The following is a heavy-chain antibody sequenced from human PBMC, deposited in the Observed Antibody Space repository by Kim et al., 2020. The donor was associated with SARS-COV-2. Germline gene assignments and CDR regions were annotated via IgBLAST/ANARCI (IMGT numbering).Heavy chain of an antibody. CDR3: ATIGDYDFDY. CDR2: ST. J-gene: IGHJ4*02. V-gene: IGHV3-66*01. Sequence: STYYADSVKGRFTISRDNSKNTLYLQMNSLRAEDTAVYYCATIGDYDFDYWGQGTLVTVSS. D-gene: IGHD4-17*01.